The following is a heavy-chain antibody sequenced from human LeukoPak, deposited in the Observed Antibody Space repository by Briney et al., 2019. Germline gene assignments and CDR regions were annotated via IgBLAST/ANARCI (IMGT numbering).Heavy chain of an antibody. V-gene: IGHV3-7*01. D-gene: IGHD2-15*01. J-gene: IGHJ4*02. CDR3: ASTFPYCSSGTCAL. Sequence: PGGSLRLSCAASGFTFINSWMTWVRQGPGKGLEWEATISPDGNRENYVDSVKGRFSISRDNAKNSLFLQMRSLRAEDTAMYYCASTFPYCSSGTCALGGQGALVTVSS. CDR2: ISPDGNRE. CDR1: GFTFINSW.